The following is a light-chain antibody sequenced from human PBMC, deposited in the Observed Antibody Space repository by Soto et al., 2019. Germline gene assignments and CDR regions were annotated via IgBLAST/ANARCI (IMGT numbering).Light chain of an antibody. Sequence: QSALTQPASVYGSPGQSITISCTGTSSDIGSYNLVSWYQQHPGKAPKLMIYEVSKRPSGVSNRFSGSKSGNTASLTISGLQAEDEADYYCCSYAGSNTPYVFGTGTKVTVL. CDR1: SSDIGSYNL. CDR3: CSYAGSNTPYV. J-gene: IGLJ1*01. V-gene: IGLV2-23*02. CDR2: EVS.